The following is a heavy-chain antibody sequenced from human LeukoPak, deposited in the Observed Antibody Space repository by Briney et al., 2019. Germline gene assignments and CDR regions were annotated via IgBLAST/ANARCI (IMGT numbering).Heavy chain of an antibody. CDR1: GFTFSSYG. Sequence: GGSLRLSCAASGFTFSSYGMHWVRQAPGEGLEWVAVIWYDGSNKYYADSVKGRFTISRDNSKNTLYLQMNSLRAEDTAVYYCARDPDMIVVSDAFDIWGQGTMVTVSS. CDR2: IWYDGSNK. J-gene: IGHJ3*02. D-gene: IGHD3-22*01. V-gene: IGHV3-33*01. CDR3: ARDPDMIVVSDAFDI.